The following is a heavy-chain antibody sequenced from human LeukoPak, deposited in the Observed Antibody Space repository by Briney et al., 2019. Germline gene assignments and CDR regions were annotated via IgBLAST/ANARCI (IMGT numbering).Heavy chain of an antibody. V-gene: IGHV1-2*02. CDR1: GYTFTGYY. J-gene: IGHJ4*02. CDR3: GTLLSNGPFDY. Sequence: ASEKVSCKASGYTFTGYYMHWVRQAPGQGLEWMGWMYPNSGATKYAQKFQGRVTMTWDTSISTAYIELSRLTSDDTAVYYCGTLLSNGPFDYWGQGTLVTVSS. CDR2: MYPNSGAT.